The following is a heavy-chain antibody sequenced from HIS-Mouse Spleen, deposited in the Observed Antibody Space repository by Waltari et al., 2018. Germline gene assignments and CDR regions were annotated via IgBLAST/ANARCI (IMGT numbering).Heavy chain of an antibody. Sequence: QVQLVESGGGVVQPGRSLRVSWAAAGLTFSSYAMHWVRQAPGKGLEWVAVISYDGSNKYYADSVKGRFTISRDNSKNTLYLQMNSLRAEDTAVYYCARGGIAARPKAFDIWGQGTMVTVSS. CDR1: GLTFSSYA. V-gene: IGHV3-30*04. J-gene: IGHJ3*02. D-gene: IGHD6-6*01. CDR3: ARGGIAARPKAFDI. CDR2: ISYDGSNK.